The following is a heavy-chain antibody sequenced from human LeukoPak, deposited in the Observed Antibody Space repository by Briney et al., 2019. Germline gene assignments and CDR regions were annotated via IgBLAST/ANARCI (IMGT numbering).Heavy chain of an antibody. CDR2: IYYSGST. CDR1: GVSISSGGYY. Sequence: QPSQTLSLTCTVSGVSISSGGYYWSWLRQHPGKGLEWIVYIYYSGSTYYNPSLKSRITISVDTSKNQFSLKLSSVTAADTAVYYCAIVVPAANPAFDIWGQGTMVTVSS. J-gene: IGHJ3*02. V-gene: IGHV4-31*03. D-gene: IGHD2-2*01. CDR3: AIVVPAANPAFDI.